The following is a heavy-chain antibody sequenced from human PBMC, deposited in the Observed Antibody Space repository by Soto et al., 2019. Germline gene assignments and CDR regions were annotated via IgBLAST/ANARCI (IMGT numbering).Heavy chain of an antibody. CDR1: GGSISSGGYY. V-gene: IGHV4-31*03. J-gene: IGHJ5*02. CDR2: IYYSGST. D-gene: IGHD2-15*01. CDR3: ARDSCSGGSCYSGWFDP. Sequence: SETLSLTCTVSGGSISSGGYYWSWIRQHPGKGLEWIGYIYYSGSTYYNPSLKSRVTISVDTSKNRFSLKLSSVTAADTAVYYCARDSCSGGSCYSGWFDPWGQGTLVTVSS.